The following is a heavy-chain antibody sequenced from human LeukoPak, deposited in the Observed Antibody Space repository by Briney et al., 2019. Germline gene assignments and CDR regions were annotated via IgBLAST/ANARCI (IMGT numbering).Heavy chain of an antibody. J-gene: IGHJ4*02. Sequence: GGSLRLSCAASGFTVSSNYMSWVRQAPGKGLEWVSVIYSGGSTYYADSVKGRFTISRDNSKNTLYLQMNSLRAEDTAVYYCAKSQVIATLFDYWGQGTLVTVSS. V-gene: IGHV3-66*01. CDR3: AKSQVIATLFDY. CDR2: IYSGGST. CDR1: GFTVSSNY. D-gene: IGHD2-21*01.